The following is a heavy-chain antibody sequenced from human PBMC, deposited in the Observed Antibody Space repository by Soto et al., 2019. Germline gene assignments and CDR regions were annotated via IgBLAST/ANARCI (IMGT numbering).Heavy chain of an antibody. V-gene: IGHV4-59*01. D-gene: IGHD2-21*02. CDR3: ARDTGDFDAFDI. Sequence: QVQLQESGPGLVKPSETLSLTCTVSGGSISSYYWSWIRQPPGKGLEWIGYIYYSGSTNYNPSLKRRVTISVDTSKNQFSLKLSSVTAADTAVYYGARDTGDFDAFDIWGQGTMVTVSS. J-gene: IGHJ3*02. CDR1: GGSISSYY. CDR2: IYYSGST.